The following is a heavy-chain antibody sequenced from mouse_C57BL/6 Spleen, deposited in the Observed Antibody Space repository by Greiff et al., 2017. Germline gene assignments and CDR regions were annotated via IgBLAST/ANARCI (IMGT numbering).Heavy chain of an antibody. J-gene: IGHJ4*01. CDR3: ARPRDYANYVAYYYAMDY. CDR2: IDPNSGGT. CDR1: GYTFTSYW. Sequence: QVQLKQPGAELVKPGASVKLSCKASGYTFTSYWMHWVKQRPGRGLEWIGRIDPNSGGTKYNEKFKSKATLTVDKPSSTAYMQLSSLTSEDSAVYYCARPRDYANYVAYYYAMDYWGQGTSVTGSS. D-gene: IGHD2-1*01. V-gene: IGHV1-72*01.